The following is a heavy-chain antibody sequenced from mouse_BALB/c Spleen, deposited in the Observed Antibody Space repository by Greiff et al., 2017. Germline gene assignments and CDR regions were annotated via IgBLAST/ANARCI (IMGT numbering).Heavy chain of an antibody. CDR3: ARREVPGAMDY. CDR2: ISSGSSTI. CDR1: GFTFSSFG. D-gene: IGHD2-14*01. V-gene: IGHV5-17*02. J-gene: IGHJ4*01. Sequence: EVMLVESGGGLVQPGGSRKLSCAASGFTFSSFGMHWVRQAPEKGLEWVAYISSGSSTIYYADTVKGRFTISRDNPKNTLFLQMTSLRSEDTAMYYCARREVPGAMDYWGQGTSVTVSS.